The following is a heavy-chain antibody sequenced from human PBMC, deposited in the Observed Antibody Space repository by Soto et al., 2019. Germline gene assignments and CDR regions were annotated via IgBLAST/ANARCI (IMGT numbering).Heavy chain of an antibody. CDR2: IYHSGST. J-gene: IGHJ4*02. V-gene: IGHV4-31*03. Sequence: QVQLQESGPGLVKPSQTLSLTCTVSGSSISSGSYYWSWIRQHPGKGLEWIGYIYHSGSTYYNPSLTRRATISLDTSKNQFSLKLSSVTAADTAVYYCARDYMAVVDWGQGTLVTVSS. D-gene: IGHD2-15*01. CDR1: GSSISSGSYY. CDR3: ARDYMAVVD.